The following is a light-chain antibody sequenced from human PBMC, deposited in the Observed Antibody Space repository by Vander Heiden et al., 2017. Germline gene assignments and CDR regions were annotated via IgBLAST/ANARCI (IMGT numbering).Light chain of an antibody. Sequence: DIQMTQSPSSLSASVADRVTITCRASQGISTYLNWYQQKPGKAPELLIYVASNLHSGAPSRFSGSGSGTDFTLTISRLQPEDFATYYCQQRDSSPSTFGQGTKVDI. CDR1: QGISTY. V-gene: IGKV1-39*01. CDR3: QQRDSSPST. J-gene: IGKJ2*01. CDR2: VAS.